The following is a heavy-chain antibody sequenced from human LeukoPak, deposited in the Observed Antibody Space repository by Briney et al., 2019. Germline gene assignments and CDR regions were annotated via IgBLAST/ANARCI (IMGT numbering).Heavy chain of an antibody. CDR3: ARGDTAMVTLYYYYYMDV. CDR2: IKQDGSEK. J-gene: IGHJ6*03. V-gene: IGHV3-7*01. CDR1: GFTFSSYW. D-gene: IGHD5-18*01. Sequence: GGSLRLSCAASGFTFSSYWMNWVRQAPGKGLEWVANIKQDGSEKYYVDSVKGRFTISRDNAKNSLYLQMNSLRAEDTAVYYCARGDTAMVTLYYYYYMDVWGKGTTVTISS.